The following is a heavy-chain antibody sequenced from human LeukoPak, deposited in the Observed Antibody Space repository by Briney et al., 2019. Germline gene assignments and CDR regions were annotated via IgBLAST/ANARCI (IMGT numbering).Heavy chain of an antibody. D-gene: IGHD3-22*01. CDR3: ARGPTYYYDSSGYADDY. CDR1: GYTFTSYG. Sequence: GASVKVSCKASGYTFTSYGISWVRQAPGQGLEWMGWISAYNGNTSYAQKLQGRVTMTTDTSTSTAYMELRSLRSDDTAVYYCARGPTYYYDSSGYADDYWGQGTLVTVSS. CDR2: ISAYNGNT. V-gene: IGHV1-18*01. J-gene: IGHJ4*02.